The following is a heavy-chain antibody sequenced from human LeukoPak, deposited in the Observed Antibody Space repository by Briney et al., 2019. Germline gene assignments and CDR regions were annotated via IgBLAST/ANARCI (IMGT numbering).Heavy chain of an antibody. CDR1: GFTFSSYS. V-gene: IGHV3-48*04. CDR2: IGSSSSTI. CDR3: AREVGYSNYMDV. J-gene: IGHJ6*03. D-gene: IGHD4-11*01. Sequence: PGGSLRLSCAASGFTFSSYSMNWVRQAPGKGLGWVSYIGSSSSTIYYADSVKGRFTISRDNAKNSLYLQMNSLRAEDTAVYYCAREVGYSNYMDVWGKGTTVTVSS.